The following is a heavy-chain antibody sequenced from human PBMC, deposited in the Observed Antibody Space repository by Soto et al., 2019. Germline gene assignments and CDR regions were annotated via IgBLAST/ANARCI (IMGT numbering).Heavy chain of an antibody. CDR1: GFTFSSYG. Sequence: GGSLRLSCAASGFTFSSYGMHWVRQAPGKGLEWVAVISYDGSNKYYADSVKGRFTISRDNSKNTLYLQMNSLRSEDTAVYYCARVIGGLYYFDYWGQGTLVTVSS. D-gene: IGHD3-16*01. CDR3: ARVIGGLYYFDY. J-gene: IGHJ4*02. V-gene: IGHV3-30*03. CDR2: ISYDGSNK.